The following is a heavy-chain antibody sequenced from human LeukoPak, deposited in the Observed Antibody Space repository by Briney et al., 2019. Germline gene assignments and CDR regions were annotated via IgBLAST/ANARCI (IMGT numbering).Heavy chain of an antibody. J-gene: IGHJ3*02. CDR2: INPSGGST. D-gene: IGHD3-22*01. Sequence: ASVKVSCTASGYTFTSYYMHWVRQAPGQGLEWMGIINPSGGSTSYAQKFQGRVTMTRDTSTSTVYMELSSLRSEDTAVYYCARTHHPYYYDSSGYYESGAFDIWGQGTMVTVSS. V-gene: IGHV1-46*01. CDR1: GYTFTSYY. CDR3: ARTHHPYYYDSSGYYESGAFDI.